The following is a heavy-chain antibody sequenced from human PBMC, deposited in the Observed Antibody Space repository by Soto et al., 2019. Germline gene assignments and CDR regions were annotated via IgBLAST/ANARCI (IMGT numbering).Heavy chain of an antibody. V-gene: IGHV3-48*01. Sequence: QPGGSLRLSCAASGFTFSSYSMNWVRQAPGKGLEWVSYISSSSSTIYYADSVKGRFTISRDNAKNSLYLQMNSLRAEDTAVYYCASQSSEWLLFASWGQGTLVTVSS. CDR2: ISSSSSTI. J-gene: IGHJ4*02. CDR1: GFTFSSYS. CDR3: ASQSSEWLLFAS. D-gene: IGHD5-12*01.